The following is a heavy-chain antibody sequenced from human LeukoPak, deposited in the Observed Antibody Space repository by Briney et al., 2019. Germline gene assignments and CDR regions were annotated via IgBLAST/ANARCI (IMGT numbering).Heavy chain of an antibody. V-gene: IGHV1-46*01. CDR2: INCSGGST. J-gene: IGHJ5*02. D-gene: IGHD6-6*01. CDR3: ARDSYSSSPNWFDP. Sequence: ASVKVSCKASGYSFTSYYIHWVRQAPGQGLEWLGIINCSGGSTSYAQKFQGRVTMTRDTSISTAYMELSRLRSDDTAVYYCARDSYSSSPNWFDPWGQGTLVTVSS. CDR1: GYSFTSYY.